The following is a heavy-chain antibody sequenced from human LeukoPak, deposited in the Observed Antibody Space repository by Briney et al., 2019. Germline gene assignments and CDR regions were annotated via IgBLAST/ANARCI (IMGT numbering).Heavy chain of an antibody. Sequence: GRSLRLSCAASGFTFDDYAMHWVRRAPGKGLEWVSGISWNSGSIGYADSVKGRFTISRDNAKNSLYLQMNSLRAEDTALYYCAKVYGGNQLGAFDIWGQGTMVTVSS. CDR3: AKVYGGNQLGAFDI. J-gene: IGHJ3*02. D-gene: IGHD4-23*01. CDR1: GFTFDDYA. CDR2: ISWNSGSI. V-gene: IGHV3-9*01.